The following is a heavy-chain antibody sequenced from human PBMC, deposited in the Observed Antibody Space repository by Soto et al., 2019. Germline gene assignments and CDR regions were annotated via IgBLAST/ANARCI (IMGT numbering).Heavy chain of an antibody. CDR1: GGSISSDY. D-gene: IGHD3-22*01. Sequence: SETLSLTCTVSGGSISSDYWSWIRQPPGEGLEWIGHMYYSGSTKYNPSLKSRVTISIDTSRNHFSLKLTSVTAADTALYYCARGYYDSSGYYPWGQGTLVTVSS. CDR3: ARGYYDSSGYYP. CDR2: MYYSGST. J-gene: IGHJ5*02. V-gene: IGHV4-59*01.